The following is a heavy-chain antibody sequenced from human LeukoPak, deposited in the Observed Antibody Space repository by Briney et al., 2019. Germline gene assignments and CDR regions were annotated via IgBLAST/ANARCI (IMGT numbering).Heavy chain of an antibody. Sequence: GGSLRLSCAASGFTFSNWAMTWVRQAPGKGLEWVSTITDSGGSTYYADSVKGRFTISRDNSKNTLYLQMNSLSAEDTAVYYCAKPNAADYYDSSGSYFDYWGQGTLVTVSS. V-gene: IGHV3-23*01. CDR1: GFTFSNWA. CDR2: ITDSGGST. CDR3: AKPNAADYYDSSGSYFDY. D-gene: IGHD3-22*01. J-gene: IGHJ4*02.